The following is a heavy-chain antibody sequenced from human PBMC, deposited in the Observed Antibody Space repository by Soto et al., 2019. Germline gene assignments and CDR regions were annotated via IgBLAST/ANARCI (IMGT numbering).Heavy chain of an antibody. CDR2: IYPGDSDT. CDR1: GYSFTSYW. CDR3: ARGIRDTYYYYYYGMDV. J-gene: IGHJ6*02. V-gene: IGHV5-51*01. Sequence: GESLKISCKGSGYSFTSYWIGWVRQMPGKGLEWMGIIYPGDSDTRYSPSFQGQVTISADKSISTAYLQWSSLKASDTAMYYCARGIRDTYYYYYYGMDVWGQGTTVTVSS. D-gene: IGHD5-18*01.